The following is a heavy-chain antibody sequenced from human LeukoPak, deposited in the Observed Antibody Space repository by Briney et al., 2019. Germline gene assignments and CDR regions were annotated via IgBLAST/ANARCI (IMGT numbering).Heavy chain of an antibody. CDR1: GFTFDDYA. Sequence: GRSLRLSCAASGFTFDDYAMHWVRQAPGKGLEWVSGISWNSGSIGYADSVKGRFTISRDNAKNSLYLQMNSLRAEDTAVYYCARVSSTYYFDYWGQGTLVTVSS. CDR2: ISWNSGSI. J-gene: IGHJ4*02. CDR3: ARVSSTYYFDY. D-gene: IGHD2-2*01. V-gene: IGHV3-9*01.